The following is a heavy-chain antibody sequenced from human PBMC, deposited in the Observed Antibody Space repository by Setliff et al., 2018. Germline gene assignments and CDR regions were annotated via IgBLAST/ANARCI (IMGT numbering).Heavy chain of an antibody. CDR3: ARARSGDYSDSTGYLDY. Sequence: SETLSLTCTISGDSISDISYYWGFIRQSPGKGPEWIGGIYNSGYTHYKPSLKSRATISVDTSKSQFSLNLSNVTAADTAVYYCARARSGDYSDSTGYLDYWGQGTLVTVSS. CDR2: IYNSGYT. CDR1: GDSISDISYY. V-gene: IGHV4-39*01. J-gene: IGHJ4*02. D-gene: IGHD3-22*01.